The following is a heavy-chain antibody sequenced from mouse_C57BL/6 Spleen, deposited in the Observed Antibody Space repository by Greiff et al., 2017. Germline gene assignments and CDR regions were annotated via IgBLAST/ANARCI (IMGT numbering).Heavy chain of an antibody. CDR3: ARGALGLDYFDY. CDR1: GYTFTSYW. V-gene: IGHV1-7*01. J-gene: IGHJ2*01. CDR2: INPSSGYT. Sequence: QVQLQQSGAELAKPGASVKLSCKASGYTFTSYWMHWVKQRPGQGLEWIGYINPSSGYTKYNQKFKDKATLTADKSSSTAYMQLSRLTYENSAVYYCARGALGLDYFDYWGQGTTLTVSS. D-gene: IGHD4-1*01.